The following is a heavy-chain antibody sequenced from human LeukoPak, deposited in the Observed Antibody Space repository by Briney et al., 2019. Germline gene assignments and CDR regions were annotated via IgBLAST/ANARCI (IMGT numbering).Heavy chain of an antibody. V-gene: IGHV4-59*08. CDR3: ARPGPIRKDDAFDI. CDR2: VYYSGST. CDR1: GVSIISYC. Sequence: KPSQTLSLTCTVSGVSIISYCCSWIRQPPGNGLEWIGYVYYSGSTNYNPSLKSRFTISVDTSKNQFSLKRNSMTAADTAVYYCARPGPIRKDDAFDIWGQGTMVSVSS. J-gene: IGHJ3*02. D-gene: IGHD3-3*02.